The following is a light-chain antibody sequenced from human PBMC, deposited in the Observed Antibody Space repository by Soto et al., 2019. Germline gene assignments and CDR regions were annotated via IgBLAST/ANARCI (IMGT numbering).Light chain of an antibody. CDR2: GAS. Sequence: EIVLTQSPGTLSLSPGERATLSCRASQSVSSSYLAWYQQKPGQAPRLLIYGASSRATGIPDRFSGSGSGIDFTLTISRLEPEDLSVYYCQLYGIPYTFGRGTKLEIK. V-gene: IGKV3-20*01. CDR1: QSVSSSY. CDR3: QLYGIPYT. J-gene: IGKJ2*01.